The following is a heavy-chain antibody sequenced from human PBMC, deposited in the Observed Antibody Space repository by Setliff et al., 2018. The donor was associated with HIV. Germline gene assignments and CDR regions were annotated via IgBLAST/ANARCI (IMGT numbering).Heavy chain of an antibody. V-gene: IGHV4-34*01. CDR3: ARDRRGTMVRGVTSPLDY. D-gene: IGHD3-10*01. CDR1: GGSFSGYY. J-gene: IGHJ4*02. Sequence: SETLSLTCAVYGGSFSGYYWSWIRQPPGKGLEWIGEINHSGSTNYNPSLKSRVTISVDTSKNQFSLKLSSVTAADTAVYYCARDRRGTMVRGVTSPLDYWGQGTPVTVSS. CDR2: INHSGST.